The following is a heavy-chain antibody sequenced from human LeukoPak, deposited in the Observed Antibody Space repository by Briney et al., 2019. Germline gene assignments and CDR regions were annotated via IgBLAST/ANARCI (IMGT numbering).Heavy chain of an antibody. CDR1: GYTFTGYY. J-gene: IGHJ5*02. V-gene: IGHV1-2*02. Sequence: GASGKVSCKASGYTFTGYYMHWVRQAPGQGLEWMGWINPNSGGTNYAQKFQGRVTMTRDTSISTAYMELSRLRSDDTAVYYCARDQGYCSSTSCSNWFDPWGQGTLVTVSS. CDR2: INPNSGGT. CDR3: ARDQGYCSSTSCSNWFDP. D-gene: IGHD2-2*01.